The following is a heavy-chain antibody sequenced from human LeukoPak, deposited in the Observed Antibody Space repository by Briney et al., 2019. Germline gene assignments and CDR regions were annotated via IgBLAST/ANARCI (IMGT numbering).Heavy chain of an antibody. CDR1: NSSISSDYY. CDR2: IYHSGTT. D-gene: IGHD3-22*01. V-gene: IGHV4-38-2*02. CDR3: ARALYSYETSGYTFDS. J-gene: IGHJ4*02. Sequence: SETLSLTCSVSNSSISSDYYWGWIRQSPGKGLEWIGSIYHSGTTHYYPSLKNRVSMSIDTSRNQFSLQLNSVTAADTAVYYCARALYSYETSGYTFDSWGQGTLVTVSS.